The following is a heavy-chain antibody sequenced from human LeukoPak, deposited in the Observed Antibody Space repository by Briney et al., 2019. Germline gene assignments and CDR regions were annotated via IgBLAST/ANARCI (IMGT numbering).Heavy chain of an antibody. CDR1: GGSISSYY. V-gene: IGHV4-59*08. D-gene: IGHD6-13*01. Sequence: SETLSLTCTVSGGSISSYYWSWIRQPPGKGLEWIGYIYYSGSTNYNPSLKSRVTISVDTSKNQFSLKLSSVTAADTAVYYCARLTQVGGSSIDYWGQGTLVTVSS. CDR3: ARLTQVGGSSIDY. CDR2: IYYSGST. J-gene: IGHJ4*02.